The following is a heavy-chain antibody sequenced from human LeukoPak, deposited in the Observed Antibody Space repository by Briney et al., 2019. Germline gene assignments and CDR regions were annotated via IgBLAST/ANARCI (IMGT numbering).Heavy chain of an antibody. J-gene: IGHJ5*02. CDR1: GGSISSYY. V-gene: IGHV4-59*12. CDR3: AREYSSSWYRWFDP. D-gene: IGHD6-13*01. CDR2: LYYSGST. Sequence: SETLSLTCTVSGGSISSYYWSWIRQPPGKGLEWIGYLYYSGSTNYNPSLKSRVSISVDTSKNQFSLKLSSVTAADTAVYFCAREYSSSWYRWFDPWGQGTLVTVSS.